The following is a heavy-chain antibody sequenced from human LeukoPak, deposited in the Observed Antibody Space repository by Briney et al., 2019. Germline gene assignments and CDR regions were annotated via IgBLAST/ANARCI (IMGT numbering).Heavy chain of an antibody. CDR3: ARERPTQNDYFWSGRKYYFDY. CDR2: ISAYNGNT. Sequence: GASVKVSCKASGYTFTSYGISWVRQAPGQGLEWMGWISAYNGNTDYAQKLQGRVTMTTDTSTSTAYMELRSLRSDDTAVYYCARERPTQNDYFWSGRKYYFDYWGQGTLVTVSS. CDR1: GYTFTSYG. J-gene: IGHJ4*02. D-gene: IGHD3-3*01. V-gene: IGHV1-18*01.